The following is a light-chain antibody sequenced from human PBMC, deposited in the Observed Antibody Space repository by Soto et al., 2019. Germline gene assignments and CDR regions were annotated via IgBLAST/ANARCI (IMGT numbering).Light chain of an antibody. CDR2: WAS. J-gene: IGKJ3*01. CDR1: QSILYSNRNY. Sequence: SMMTQASVPFGASLGERATINFKSSQSILYSNRNYLAWYQQKPGQPPKVLIYWASTRESGVPDRFSGSGSGTDFTLTISSLQAEDVAVYYCQQDSHPPFTFAPGTKVDIK. V-gene: IGKV4-1*01. CDR3: QQDSHPPFT.